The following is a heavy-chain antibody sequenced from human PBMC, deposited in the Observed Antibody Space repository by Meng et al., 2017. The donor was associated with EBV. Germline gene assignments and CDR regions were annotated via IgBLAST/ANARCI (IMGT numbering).Heavy chain of an antibody. Sequence: VQLSCSCPRRVNTSETLSPPCTVAVASVSGGTFHWSWLRQPPVKELQWIGYIYDGGTTIYNPSLKSRVTIFLDTSRNQFSLGLRSVTTADTAVYYCAKSSSSTPGVVDSWGQGTLVTVSS. CDR1: VASVSGGTFH. D-gene: IGHD2-2*01. CDR2: IYDGGTT. V-gene: IGHV4-61*01. J-gene: IGHJ4*02. CDR3: AKSSSSTPGVVDS.